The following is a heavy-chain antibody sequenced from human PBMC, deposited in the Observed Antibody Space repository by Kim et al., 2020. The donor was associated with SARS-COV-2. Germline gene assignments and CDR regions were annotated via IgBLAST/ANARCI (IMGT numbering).Heavy chain of an antibody. D-gene: IGHD6-13*01. V-gene: IGHV3-33*06. CDR2: IWYDGSNK. CDR3: AKDGRIAAAGPIYYYYYYGMDV. Sequence: GGSLRLSCAASGFTFSSYGMHWVRQAPGKGLEWVAVIWYDGSNKYYADSVKGRFTISRDNSKNTLYLQMNRLRAEDTAVYYCAKDGRIAAAGPIYYYYYYGMDVWGQGTTVTVSS. J-gene: IGHJ6*02. CDR1: GFTFSSYG.